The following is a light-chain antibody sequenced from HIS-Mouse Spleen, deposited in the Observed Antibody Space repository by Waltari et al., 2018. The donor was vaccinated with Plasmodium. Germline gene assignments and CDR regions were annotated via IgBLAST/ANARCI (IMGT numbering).Light chain of an antibody. V-gene: IGLV2-8*01. CDR3: SSYAGSSV. CDR1: SSDVGGYNY. Sequence: QSALTQPHSASGSPGQSVTISCTGTSSDVGGYNYVSWYQQHPGKAPKLMIYEVSKRPSGVPDRFSGSKSGNTASLTVSGLQAEDEADYYCSSYAGSSVFGTGTKVTVL. J-gene: IGLJ1*01. CDR2: EVS.